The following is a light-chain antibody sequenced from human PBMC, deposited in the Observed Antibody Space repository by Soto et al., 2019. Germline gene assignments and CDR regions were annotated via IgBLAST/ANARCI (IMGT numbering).Light chain of an antibody. V-gene: IGKV2-28*01. CDR1: QSLLQSNGYNY. Sequence: DIVMTQSPLSLPVTPGEPASISCSSSQSLLQSNGYNYLDWYLQKPGQSPQLLIFFCSYRASGVPDRFSGSVSGTDFTLKIRSVEADDVGIYSCMQSQQPPPTFGQGTRVEIK. J-gene: IGKJ1*01. CDR2: FCS. CDR3: MQSQQPPPT.